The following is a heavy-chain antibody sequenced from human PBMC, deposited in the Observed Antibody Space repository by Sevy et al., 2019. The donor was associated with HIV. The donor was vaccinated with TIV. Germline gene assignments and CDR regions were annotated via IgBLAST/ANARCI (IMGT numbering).Heavy chain of an antibody. Sequence: GESLKTSCKGSGYTFTNYWIIWVRQMPGKGLEWMGRIDPSDSYTTYSPSFQGHVTISADKSISDKSISTVYLQWSSLKTSDTAMYYCATARTGGSRGDYWGQGTLVTVSS. CDR2: IDPSDSYT. J-gene: IGHJ4*02. CDR3: ATARTGGSRGDY. V-gene: IGHV5-10-1*01. D-gene: IGHD2-15*01. CDR1: GYTFTNYW.